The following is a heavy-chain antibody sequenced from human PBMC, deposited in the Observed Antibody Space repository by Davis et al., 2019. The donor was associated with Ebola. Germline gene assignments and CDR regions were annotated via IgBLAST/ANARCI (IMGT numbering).Heavy chain of an antibody. CDR2: IYYSGST. D-gene: IGHD4-23*01. V-gene: IGHV4-59*01. Sequence: PSETLSLTCTVSGGSISSYYWSWIRQPPGKGLEWIGYIYYSGSTNYNPSLKSRVTISVDTSKNQFSLKLSSVTAADTAVYYCARDQTLYGGYDAFDIWGQGTMVTVSS. CDR3: ARDQTLYGGYDAFDI. CDR1: GGSISSYY. J-gene: IGHJ3*02.